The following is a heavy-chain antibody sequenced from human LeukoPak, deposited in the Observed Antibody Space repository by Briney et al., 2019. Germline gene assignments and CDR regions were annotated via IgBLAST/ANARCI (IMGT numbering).Heavy chain of an antibody. CDR3: ARGGGLDV. Sequence: GGSLRLSCAASGFTFNTYTMNWVRQAPGKGLEWVSYISGSSGIIDYADSVRGRFTISRDNAKNSLYLQMNSLRAEDTAVYYCARGGGLDVWGQGATVTVSS. D-gene: IGHD3-16*01. CDR1: GFTFNTYT. CDR2: ISGSSGII. J-gene: IGHJ6*02. V-gene: IGHV3-48*01.